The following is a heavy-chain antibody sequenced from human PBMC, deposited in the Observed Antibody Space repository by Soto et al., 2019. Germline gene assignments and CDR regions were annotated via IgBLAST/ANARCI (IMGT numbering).Heavy chain of an antibody. D-gene: IGHD3-10*01. Sequence: PSETLSLTCTVSGGTISSGSYYWSWIRQPPGKGLEWIGYIYYSGSANYNPSFKSRVTMSVDTSRIKFSLQLSSVTAADTAVYYGARTKYGSASYYKRYSFDSWGQGSLVTVSS. CDR2: IYYSGSA. V-gene: IGHV4-61*01. CDR1: GGTISSGSYY. CDR3: ARTKYGSASYYKRYSFDS. J-gene: IGHJ4*02.